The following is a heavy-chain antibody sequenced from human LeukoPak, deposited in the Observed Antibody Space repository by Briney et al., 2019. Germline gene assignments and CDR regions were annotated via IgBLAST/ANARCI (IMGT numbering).Heavy chain of an antibody. Sequence: ASVKVSCKASGYSFTDDGISWVRRAPGQGLEWMGWISPYNSNTKHADKFQGRVTMTADISSTTAYLELRSLRSDDTAMYYCARAWDYGGTNYRRYYYGMDVWGQGTTVTVSS. CDR1: GYSFTDDG. CDR2: ISPYNSNT. D-gene: IGHD4-23*01. J-gene: IGHJ6*02. V-gene: IGHV1-18*01. CDR3: ARAWDYGGTNYRRYYYGMDV.